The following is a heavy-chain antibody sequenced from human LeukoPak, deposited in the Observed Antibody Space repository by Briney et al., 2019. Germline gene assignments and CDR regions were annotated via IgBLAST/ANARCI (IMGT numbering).Heavy chain of an antibody. Sequence: GASLRLSCAASGIILTNYAVSWVRKAPAKGLASVAVISYDGSNKYYADSVKGRFTISRDNSKNTLYLQMNSLRAEDTAVYYCARSPTAMVNYFDYWGQGTLVTVSS. J-gene: IGHJ4*02. CDR1: GIILTNYA. CDR2: ISYDGSNK. CDR3: ARSPTAMVNYFDY. D-gene: IGHD5-18*01. V-gene: IGHV3-30*04.